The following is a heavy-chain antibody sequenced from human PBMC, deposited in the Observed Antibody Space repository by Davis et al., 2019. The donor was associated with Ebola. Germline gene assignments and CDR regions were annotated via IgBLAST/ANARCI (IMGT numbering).Heavy chain of an antibody. CDR1: GFTFSSYA. CDR3: ARSGLSFGVVKYHYGMDA. Sequence: GGSLRLSCAASGFTFSSYAMSWVRQAPGPVLDFFSAISVSVGSTYYADSVKGRFTISRDNSKKTMYLQMNSLRGEDTAVYYCARSGLSFGVVKYHYGMDAWGKGTTVTVSS. J-gene: IGHJ6*04. V-gene: IGHV3-23*01. CDR2: ISVSVGST. D-gene: IGHD3-3*01.